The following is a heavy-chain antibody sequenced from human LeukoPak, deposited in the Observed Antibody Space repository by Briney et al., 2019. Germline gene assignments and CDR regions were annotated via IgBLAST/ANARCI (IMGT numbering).Heavy chain of an antibody. CDR3: ARGVGPTGSYSGGPYYFDY. J-gene: IGHJ4*02. Sequence: SETLSLTCAVYGGSFSGYYWSWIRQPPGKGLEWIGEINHSGSTNYNPSLTSRVTISVDTSKNEFSLKVSSVTAADTAVYYCARGVGPTGSYSGGPYYFDYWGQGTLVTVSS. CDR2: INHSGST. V-gene: IGHV4-34*01. D-gene: IGHD1-26*01. CDR1: GGSFSGYY.